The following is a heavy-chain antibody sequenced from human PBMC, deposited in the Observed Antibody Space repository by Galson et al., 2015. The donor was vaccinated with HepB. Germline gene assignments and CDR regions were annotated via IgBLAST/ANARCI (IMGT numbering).Heavy chain of an antibody. D-gene: IGHD6-13*01. V-gene: IGHV6-1*01. CDR1: GDSVSSNSAA. CDR3: ARTVIAAAGNEGDYYYYYMDV. CDR2: TYYRSKWYN. J-gene: IGHJ6*03. Sequence: CAISGDSVSSNSAAWNWIRQSPSRGLEWLGRTYYRSKWYNDYAVSVKSRITINPDTSKNQFSLQLNSVTPEDTAVYYCARTVIAAAGNEGDYYYYYMDVWGKGTTVTVSS.